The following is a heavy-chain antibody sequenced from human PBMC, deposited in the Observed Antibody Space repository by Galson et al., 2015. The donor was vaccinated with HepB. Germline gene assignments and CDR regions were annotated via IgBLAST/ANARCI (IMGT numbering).Heavy chain of an antibody. J-gene: IGHJ5*02. CDR2: IRYDGSNK. CDR1: GFTFSSYA. V-gene: IGHV3-30*02. CDR3: AKDLADSSSWYYNWFDP. D-gene: IGHD6-13*01. Sequence: SLRLSCAASGFTFSSYAMHWVRQAPGKGLEWVAFIRYDGSNKYYADSVKGRFTISRDNSKNTLYLQMNSLRAEDTAVYYCAKDLADSSSWYYNWFDPWGQGTLVTVSS.